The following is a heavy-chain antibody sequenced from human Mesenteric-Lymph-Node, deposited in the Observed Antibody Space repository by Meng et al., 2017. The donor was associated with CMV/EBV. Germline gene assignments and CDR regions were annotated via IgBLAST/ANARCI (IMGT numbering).Heavy chain of an antibody. J-gene: IGHJ4*02. V-gene: IGHV1-8*03. D-gene: IGHD3-10*01. CDR1: GYTFTSYD. Sequence: ASVKVSCKASGYTFTSYDINWVRQATGQGLEWMGWMNPNSGNTGYAQKFQGRVTITRNTSISTAYMELSSLRSEDTAVYYCARYRGAYDYFDYWGQGALVTVSS. CDR3: ARYRGAYDYFDY. CDR2: MNPNSGNT.